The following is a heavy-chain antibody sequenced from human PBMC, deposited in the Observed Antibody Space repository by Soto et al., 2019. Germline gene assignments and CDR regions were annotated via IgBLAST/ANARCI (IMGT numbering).Heavy chain of an antibody. J-gene: IGHJ6*02. Sequence: QVQLVQSGTEVKKPGASVKVSCKASGGTFSRSGFHWVRQAPGQGLEWMGMIVPSVETTNYAQKFQARVTISADQFTSTVYMELSSLRSEDTAVYYCARCPKPPDTADPYAVDVWGQGTRVIVSS. CDR1: GGTFSRSG. V-gene: IGHV1-69*18. CDR2: IVPSVETT. CDR3: ARCPKPPDTADPYAVDV. D-gene: IGHD5-18*01.